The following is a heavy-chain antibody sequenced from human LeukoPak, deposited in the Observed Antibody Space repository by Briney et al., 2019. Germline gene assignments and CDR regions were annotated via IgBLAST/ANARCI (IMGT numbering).Heavy chain of an antibody. CDR3: ARMSPSNYDCWSGYYTAEP. V-gene: IGHV4-59*01. CDR2: IYYSGST. CDR1: GGSISSYY. D-gene: IGHD3-3*01. J-gene: IGHJ3*01. Sequence: SETLSLACTVSGGSISSYYWSWIRQPPGKGLEWIGYIYYSGSTNYNPSLKSRVTISVDTSKNQFSLKLSSVTAADTAVYYCARMSPSNYDCWSGYYTAEPWGQGTMVTVSS.